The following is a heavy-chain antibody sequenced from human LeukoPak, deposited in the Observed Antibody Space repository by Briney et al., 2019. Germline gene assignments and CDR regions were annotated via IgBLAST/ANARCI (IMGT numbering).Heavy chain of an antibody. CDR2: ISWNSGSI. CDR3: ARGGPIYCSGDSCYPGDY. V-gene: IGHV3-9*01. J-gene: IGHJ4*02. Sequence: GRSLRLSCAASGFTFGDYAMHWVRQAPGKGLEWVSGISWNSGSIGYADSVKGRFTISRDNAKNSLYLQMNSLRAGDTAVYYCARGGPIYCSGDSCYPGDYWGQGTLVTVSS. D-gene: IGHD2-15*01. CDR1: GFTFGDYA.